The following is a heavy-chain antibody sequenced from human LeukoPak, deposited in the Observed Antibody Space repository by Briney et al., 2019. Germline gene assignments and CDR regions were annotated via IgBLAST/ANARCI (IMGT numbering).Heavy chain of an antibody. D-gene: IGHD6-19*01. Sequence: PGGSLRLSCAASGFTFSSYAMHWARQAPGKGLEWVAVISYDGSNKYYADSVKGRFTISRDNSKNTLYLQMNSLRAEDTAVYYCARAQGIAVADTLFDYWGQGTLVTVSS. CDR1: GFTFSSYA. CDR3: ARAQGIAVADTLFDY. CDR2: ISYDGSNK. V-gene: IGHV3-30-3*01. J-gene: IGHJ4*02.